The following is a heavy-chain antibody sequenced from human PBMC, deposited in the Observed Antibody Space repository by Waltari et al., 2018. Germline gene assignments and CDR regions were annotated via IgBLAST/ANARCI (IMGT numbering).Heavy chain of an antibody. CDR2: IYYTGST. Sequence: WEGLEWIGYIYYTGSTDYNPSLRSRVTISVDTSKNQFSLNLSSVTAADTAVYYCARGRRDGYNLYYYYYYGMDVWGQGTTVTVSS. CDR3: ARGRRDGYNLYYYYYYGMDV. D-gene: IGHD5-12*01. V-gene: IGHV4-59*01. J-gene: IGHJ6*02.